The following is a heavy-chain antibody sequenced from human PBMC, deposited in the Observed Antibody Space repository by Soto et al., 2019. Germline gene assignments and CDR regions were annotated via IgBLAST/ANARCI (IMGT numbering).Heavy chain of an antibody. D-gene: IGHD3-22*01. CDR2: IIPIVGTA. CDR3: ARARWGYYGAFDI. Sequence: SVKVSCKASGGTFSSYAISWVRQAPGQGLEWMGGIIPIVGTANYAQKFQGRVTMTGDESTSTVYMELSSLRSEDTAVYYCARARWGYYGAFDIWGQGTMVTVSS. V-gene: IGHV1-69*13. J-gene: IGHJ3*02. CDR1: GGTFSSYA.